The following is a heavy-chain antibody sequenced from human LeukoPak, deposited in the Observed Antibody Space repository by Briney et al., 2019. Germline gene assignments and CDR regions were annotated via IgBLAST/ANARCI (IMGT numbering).Heavy chain of an antibody. D-gene: IGHD2-15*01. CDR2: INHSGSS. CDR3: ARGTVPYCSGGSCYLYYFDY. Sequence: SETLSLTCTVSGGSISSGDYSWSWIRQPPGKGLEWIGEINHSGSSNYNPSLKSRVTISVDTSKNQFSLRVSSVTAADTAVYYCARGTVPYCSGGSCYLYYFDYWGQGILVTVSS. J-gene: IGHJ4*02. CDR1: GGSISSGDYS. V-gene: IGHV4-39*07.